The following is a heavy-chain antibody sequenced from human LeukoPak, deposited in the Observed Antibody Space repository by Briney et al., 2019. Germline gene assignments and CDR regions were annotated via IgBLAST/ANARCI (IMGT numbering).Heavy chain of an antibody. CDR1: GYTSTSYH. D-gene: IGHD1-26*01. J-gene: IGHJ4*02. CDR3: ARGIEEGVDY. CDR2: MEPKNGDT. Sequence: GASVKDSCKPPGYTSTSYHINWGRPTPGQGLEWMGWMEPKNGDTDYAQKFEGRVSMTADSSINTAYMELSSLTSEDAAVYFCARGIEEGVDYWGQGTLVAVSS. V-gene: IGHV1-8*01.